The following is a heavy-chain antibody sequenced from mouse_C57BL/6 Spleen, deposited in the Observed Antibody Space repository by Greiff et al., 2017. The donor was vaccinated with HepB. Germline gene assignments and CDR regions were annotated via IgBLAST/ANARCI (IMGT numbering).Heavy chain of an antibody. CDR1: GYTFTSYW. CDR2: IDPNSGGT. CDR3: ARWVCYDYAAWFAY. Sequence: QVQLQQPGAELVKPGASVKLSCKASGYTFTSYWMHWVQQRPGRGLEWIGRIDPNSGGTKYNEKFKSKATLTVDKPSSTAYMQLSSLTSEDSAVSYCARWVCYDYAAWFAYWGQGTLVTVSA. V-gene: IGHV1-72*01. J-gene: IGHJ3*01. D-gene: IGHD2-4*01.